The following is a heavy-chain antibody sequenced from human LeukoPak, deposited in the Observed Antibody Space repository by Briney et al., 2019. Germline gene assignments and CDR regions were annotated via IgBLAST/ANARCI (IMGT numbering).Heavy chain of an antibody. CDR2: ISSSSTTI. D-gene: IGHD1-26*01. CDR1: GFTFSTYS. J-gene: IGHJ4*02. V-gene: IGHV3-48*04. Sequence: GGSLRLSCAASGFTFSTYSMNWVRQAPGKGLEWVSYISSSSTTISYADSVKGRFTISRDNAKSSLYLQMNSLRAEDTAVYFCARDVPYSGSYSTDYWGQGTLVTVSS. CDR3: ARDVPYSGSYSTDY.